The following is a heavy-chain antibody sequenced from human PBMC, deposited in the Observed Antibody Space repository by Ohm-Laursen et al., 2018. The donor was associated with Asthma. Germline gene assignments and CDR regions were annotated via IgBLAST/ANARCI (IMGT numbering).Heavy chain of an antibody. CDR2: ISTASTFI. Sequence: SLRLSCAASGYTFSRYSIHWVRQVPGKGLEWVASISTASTFIYYADSVRGRFTTSRDNAKNSLYLQMNSLRDEDTAVYFCARGGVLRFLNWLLSPFDCWGQGTLVTVSS. J-gene: IGHJ4*02. V-gene: IGHV3-21*01. D-gene: IGHD3-3*01. CDR3: ARGGVLRFLNWLLSPFDC. CDR1: GYTFSRYS.